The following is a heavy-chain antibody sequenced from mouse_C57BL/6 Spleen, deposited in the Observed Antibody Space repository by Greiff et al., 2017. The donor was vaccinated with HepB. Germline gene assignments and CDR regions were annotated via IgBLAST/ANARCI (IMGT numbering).Heavy chain of an antibody. D-gene: IGHD2-3*01. V-gene: IGHV1-39*01. CDR3: ARGGIYDGYYDWFAY. CDR2: INPNYGTT. Sequence: LQESGPELVKPGASVKISCKASGYSFTDYNMNWVKQSNGKSLEWIGVINPNYGTTSYNQKFKGKATLTVDQSSSTAYMQLNSLTSEDSAVYYCARGGIYDGYYDWFAYWGQGTLVTVSA. CDR1: GYSFTDYN. J-gene: IGHJ3*01.